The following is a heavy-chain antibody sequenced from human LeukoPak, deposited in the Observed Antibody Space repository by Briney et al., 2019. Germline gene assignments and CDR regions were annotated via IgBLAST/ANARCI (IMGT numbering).Heavy chain of an antibody. CDR2: ISAYNGST. D-gene: IGHD4-17*01. CDR3: ARVFAREDYGDYVANWFDP. J-gene: IGHJ5*02. V-gene: IGHV1-18*01. CDR1: GYTFTSYG. Sequence: ASVKVSCKASGYTFTSYGISWVRQAPGQGLEWMGWISAYNGSTNYAQKLQGRVTMTTDTSMSTAYMELRSLRSDDTAVYYCARVFAREDYGDYVANWFDPWGQGTLVTVSS.